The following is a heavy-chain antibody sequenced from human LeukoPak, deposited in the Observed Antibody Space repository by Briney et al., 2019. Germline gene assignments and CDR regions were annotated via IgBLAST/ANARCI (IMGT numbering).Heavy chain of an antibody. CDR2: MNPSSGNT. Sequence: ASVKVSCKASGYTFTSYDINWVRQATGQGLEWMGWMNPSSGNTGYAQKFQGRVTMTRDTSISTAYMELSRLTSDDTAVYYCARSNVVGVTSPWYFDYWGQGTLVTVSS. CDR1: GYTFTSYD. D-gene: IGHD2-15*01. J-gene: IGHJ4*02. CDR3: ARSNVVGVTSPWYFDY. V-gene: IGHV1-8*01.